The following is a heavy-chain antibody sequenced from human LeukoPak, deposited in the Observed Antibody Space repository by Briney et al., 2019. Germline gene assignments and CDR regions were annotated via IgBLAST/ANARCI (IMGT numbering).Heavy chain of an antibody. CDR1: GGSISSGGYY. CDR3: ARDGSHSSGWYYYFDY. Sequence: SETLSLTCTVSGGSISSGGYYWSWLRQHPGKGLEWIGYIYYSGSTYYNPSLKSRVTISVDTSKNQFSLKLSSVTAADTAVYYCARDGSHSSGWYYYFDYWGQGTLVTVSS. V-gene: IGHV4-31*03. J-gene: IGHJ4*02. D-gene: IGHD6-19*01. CDR2: IYYSGST.